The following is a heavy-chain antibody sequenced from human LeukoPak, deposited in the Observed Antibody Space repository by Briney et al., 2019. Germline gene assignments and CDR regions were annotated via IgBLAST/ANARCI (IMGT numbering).Heavy chain of an antibody. CDR3: ARAVGPYDY. CDR1: GFTFSSYG. J-gene: IGHJ4*02. D-gene: IGHD3-10*01. CDR2: IWFDGSNK. V-gene: IGHV3-33*01. Sequence: GGSLRLSCAASGFTFSSYGMHWVRQAPCKGLEWVAVIWFDGSNKYYADSVKGRFTISRDNSKNTLYLQMNSLRAEDTAVYYCARAVGPYDYWGQGTRDTVSS.